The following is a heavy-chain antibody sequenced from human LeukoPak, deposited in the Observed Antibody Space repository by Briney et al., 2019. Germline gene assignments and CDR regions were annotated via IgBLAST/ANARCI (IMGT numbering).Heavy chain of an antibody. D-gene: IGHD4-17*01. CDR2: IGTAGDT. CDR1: GFTFSSYD. V-gene: IGHV3-13*01. CDR3: ARGLGSPTADAFDI. Sequence: QPGGSLRLSCAASGFTFSSYDMHWVRQATGKGLEWVSAIGTAGDTYYPGSVKGRFTISRENAKNSLYLQMNSLRAGDTAVYYCARGLGSPTADAFDIWGQGTMVTVSS. J-gene: IGHJ3*02.